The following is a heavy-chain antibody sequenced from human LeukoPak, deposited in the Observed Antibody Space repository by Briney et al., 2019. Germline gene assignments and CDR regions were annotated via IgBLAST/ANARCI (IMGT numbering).Heavy chain of an antibody. J-gene: IGHJ4*02. CDR1: GGSFSGYY. V-gene: IGHV4-34*01. CDR3: ARGDYYDSSGLHDY. D-gene: IGHD3-22*01. CDR2: INHSGST. Sequence: SETLSLTCAVYGGSFSGYYWSWIRQPPGKGLEWIGEINHSGSTNYNPSLKSRVTISVDTSKNQFSLKLSSVTAADTAVYYCARGDYYDSSGLHDYWGQGTLVTVSS.